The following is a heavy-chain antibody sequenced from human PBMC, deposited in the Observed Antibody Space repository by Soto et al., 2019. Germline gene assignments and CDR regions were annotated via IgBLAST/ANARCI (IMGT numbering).Heavy chain of an antibody. CDR1: GIIISNGGTH. CDR3: ATVTMGPGGRGY. V-gene: IGHV4-31*03. Sequence: TLSLSCSVSGIIISNGGTHWIWNGQHPGKGREWIVFINHDGSTYYNPSLKNRLIIAIDASENQFSLRLISWTDAKMAVYYCATVTMGPGGRGYRGPGTLVP. D-gene: IGHD1-1*01. J-gene: IGHJ4*01. CDR2: INHDGST.